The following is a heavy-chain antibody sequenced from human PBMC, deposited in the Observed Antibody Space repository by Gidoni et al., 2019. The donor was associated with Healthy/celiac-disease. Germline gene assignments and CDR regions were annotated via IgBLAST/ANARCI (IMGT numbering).Heavy chain of an antibody. J-gene: IGHJ4*02. CDR3: AKDLAITMIVVVPGPFDY. CDR1: GFTFSSYA. D-gene: IGHD3-22*01. CDR2: ISGSGGST. Sequence: EVQLLESGGGLVQPGGSLRLSWAASGFTFSSYAMSWVRQAPGKGLEWVSAISGSGGSTYYADSVKGRFTISRDNSTNTLYLQMNSLRAEDTAVYYCAKDLAITMIVVVPGPFDYWGQGTLVTVSS. V-gene: IGHV3-23*01.